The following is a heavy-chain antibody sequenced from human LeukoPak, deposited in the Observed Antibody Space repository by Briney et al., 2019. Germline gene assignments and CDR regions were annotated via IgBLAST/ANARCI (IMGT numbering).Heavy chain of an antibody. CDR1: GLTFSSYA. CDR3: AKRVDSSGYYYLPYFDY. D-gene: IGHD3-22*01. V-gene: IGHV3-23*01. Sequence: GGSLRLSCVASGLTFSSYAMSWVRQAPGKGLEWVSVISDSGGSRYHADSVKGRFTISRDNSKNTLYLQMNSLRAEDTAVYYCAKRVDSSGYYYLPYFDYWGQGTLVTVSS. J-gene: IGHJ4*02. CDR2: ISDSGGSR.